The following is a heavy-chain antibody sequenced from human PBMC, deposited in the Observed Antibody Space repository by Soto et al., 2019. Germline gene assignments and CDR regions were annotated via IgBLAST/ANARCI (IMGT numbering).Heavy chain of an antibody. J-gene: IGHJ4*02. V-gene: IGHV3-11*05. CDR1: VFTYSDYY. CDR2: ISSSTSHT. CDR3: ARGRGAAADYFDF. D-gene: IGHD6-13*01. Sequence: GGSLRLSCAVSVFTYSDYYMTWIRQAPEKGLEKVSYISSSTSHTNYADSVKGRFTISRDNAKNSQFLQMNSLRAEDTAVYYCARGRGAAADYFDFWGQGTLVTVSS.